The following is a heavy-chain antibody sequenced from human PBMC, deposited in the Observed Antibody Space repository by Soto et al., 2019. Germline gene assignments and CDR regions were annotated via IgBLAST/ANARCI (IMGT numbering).Heavy chain of an antibody. D-gene: IGHD6-13*01. CDR1: GFTFSSYA. V-gene: IGHV3-23*01. Sequence: GGSLRLSCAASGFTFSSYAMSWVRQAPGKGLEWVSAISGSGGSTYYADSVKGRFTISRDNSKNTLYLQMNSLRAEDTAVYYCPKLVAAAGMYYYYGMDVWGQGTTVTVSS. CDR2: ISGSGGST. CDR3: PKLVAAAGMYYYYGMDV. J-gene: IGHJ6*02.